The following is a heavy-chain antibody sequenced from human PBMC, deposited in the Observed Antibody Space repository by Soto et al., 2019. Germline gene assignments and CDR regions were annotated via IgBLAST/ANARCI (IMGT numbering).Heavy chain of an antibody. J-gene: IGHJ6*02. CDR3: GRAHRDLQQLVHYYYSMDV. CDR1: GASIRNSVYS. D-gene: IGHD6-13*01. V-gene: IGHV4-30-2*05. Sequence: SETLSLTCAVSGASIRNSVYSWSWIRQPPGKGLEWIGYIYHSGSTYYNPSLKSRVTISVDTSKNQFSLKLTSVTAADTAVYYCGRAHRDLQQLVHYYYSMDVWGQGTTVTVSS. CDR2: IYHSGST.